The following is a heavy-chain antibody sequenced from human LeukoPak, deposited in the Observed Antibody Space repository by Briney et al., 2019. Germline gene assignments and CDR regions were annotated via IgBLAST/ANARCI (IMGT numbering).Heavy chain of an antibody. CDR3: ARERSYDLDY. CDR2: ISNSGRTT. J-gene: IGHJ4*02. Sequence: GGSLRLSCAASGFTFSDYYMSWIRQAPGKGLEWVSYISNSGRTTYYADSVKGRFTISGDNAKNSLYLQMNSLRAEDTAVYYCARERSYDLDYWGQGTLVTVSS. V-gene: IGHV3-11*04. CDR1: GFTFSDYY. D-gene: IGHD1-26*01.